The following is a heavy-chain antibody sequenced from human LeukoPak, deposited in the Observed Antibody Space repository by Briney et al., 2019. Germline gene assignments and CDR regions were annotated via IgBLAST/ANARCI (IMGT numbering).Heavy chain of an antibody. D-gene: IGHD2-2*01. J-gene: IGHJ5*02. CDR3: ARTSFYCSSTSCYEARFDP. CDR1: GGSISSYY. V-gene: IGHV4-59*08. Sequence: PSETLSLTCTVSGGSISSYYWSWIRQPPGKGLEWIGYIYYSGSTNYNPSLKSRVTISVDTSKNQFSLKLSSVTAADTAVYYCARTSFYCSSTSCYEARFDPWGQGTLVTVSS. CDR2: IYYSGST.